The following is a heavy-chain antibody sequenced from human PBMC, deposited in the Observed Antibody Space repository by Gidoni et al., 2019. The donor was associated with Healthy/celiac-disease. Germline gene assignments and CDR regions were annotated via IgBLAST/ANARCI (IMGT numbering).Heavy chain of an antibody. D-gene: IGHD4-17*01. CDR2: IIPILGIA. Sequence: QVQLVQSGAEVKKPGSSVKVSCKASGGTFSSYTISWVRQAPGQGLEWMGRIIPILGIANYAQKFQGRVTITADKSTSTAYMELSSLRSEDTAVYYCAREVATVTTIFDYWGQGTLVTVSS. CDR1: GGTFSSYT. J-gene: IGHJ4*02. V-gene: IGHV1-69*08. CDR3: AREVATVTTIFDY.